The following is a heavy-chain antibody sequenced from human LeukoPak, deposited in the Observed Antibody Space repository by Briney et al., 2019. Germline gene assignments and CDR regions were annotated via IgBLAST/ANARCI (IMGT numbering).Heavy chain of an antibody. V-gene: IGHV3-7*04. CDR3: ARDPYDSSWGLCYFDY. CDR2: IKQDGSDK. CDR1: GFTFSSYW. D-gene: IGHD3-22*01. J-gene: IGHJ4*02. Sequence: GESLRLSCAASGFTFSSYWMSWVRQAPGKGLECLANIKQDGSDKYYVDSVKGRFTIFRDNAKNSLYLQMNSLRAEDTAVYYCARDPYDSSWGLCYFDYWGQGNLVTVSS.